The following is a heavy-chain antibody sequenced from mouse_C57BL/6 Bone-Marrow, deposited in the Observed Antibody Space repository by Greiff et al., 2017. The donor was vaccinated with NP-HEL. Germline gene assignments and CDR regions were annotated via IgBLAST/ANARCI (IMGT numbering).Heavy chain of an antibody. CDR2: ISDGGSYT. CDR3: ARDDYDGEAGDY. CDR1: GFTFSSYA. Sequence: DVHLVESGGGLVKPGGSLKLSCAASGFTFSSYAMSWVRQTPEKRLEWVATISDGGSYTYYPDNVKGRFTISRDNAKNILYLQMSHLKSEDTAMYYCARDDYDGEAGDYWGQGTTLTVSS. J-gene: IGHJ2*01. D-gene: IGHD2-4*01. V-gene: IGHV5-4*01.